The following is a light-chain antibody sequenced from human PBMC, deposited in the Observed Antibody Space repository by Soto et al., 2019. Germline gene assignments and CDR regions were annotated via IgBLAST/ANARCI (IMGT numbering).Light chain of an antibody. CDR2: GAS. CDR3: QHYGSSRGT. CDR1: QSVSSSY. Sequence: EIVLTQSPGTVSLSPGERATLSCRASQSVSSSYLAWYQQQPGQAPRLLIYGASSRATGIPDRFSGSGSATDFTLTIRRLEPEDFAVYYCQHYGSSRGTFGKGNTGDIK. V-gene: IGKV3-20*01. J-gene: IGKJ1*01.